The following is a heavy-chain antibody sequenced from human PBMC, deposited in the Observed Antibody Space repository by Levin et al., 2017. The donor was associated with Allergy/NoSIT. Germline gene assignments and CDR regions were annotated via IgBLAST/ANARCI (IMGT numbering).Heavy chain of an antibody. D-gene: IGHD3-22*01. CDR2: ISGSGGST. CDR1: GFTFSSYA. J-gene: IGHJ3*02. V-gene: IGHV3-23*01. Sequence: GGSLRLSCAASGFTFSSYAMSWVRQAPGKGLEWVSAISGSGGSTYYADSVKGRFTISRDNSKNTLYLQMNSLRAEDTAVYYCAKRQVVVIPTHDAFDIWGQGTMVTVSS. CDR3: AKRQVVVIPTHDAFDI.